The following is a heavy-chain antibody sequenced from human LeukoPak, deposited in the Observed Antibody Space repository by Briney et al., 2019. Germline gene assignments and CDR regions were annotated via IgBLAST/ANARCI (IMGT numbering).Heavy chain of an antibody. V-gene: IGHV4-39*07. J-gene: IGHJ4*02. CDR3: ARVAGSYYLYYFDY. CDR2: IYYSGST. CDR1: GGFISRHSYY. Sequence: SQTLSLTCTVSGGFISRHSYYWSWIRQPPGKGLEWIGTIYYSGSTYYNPSLKSRVTISVDTSKNQFSLKLSSVTAADMAVYYCARVAGSYYLYYFDYWGQGTLVTVSS. D-gene: IGHD3-10*01.